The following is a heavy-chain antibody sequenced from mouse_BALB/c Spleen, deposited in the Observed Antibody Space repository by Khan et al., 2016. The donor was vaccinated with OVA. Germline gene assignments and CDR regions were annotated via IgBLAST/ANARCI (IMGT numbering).Heavy chain of an antibody. J-gene: IGHJ4*01. CDR3: ARENYCGSNRCAIDY. CDR2: IAPGSDSA. CDR1: GYTFTSYC. V-gene: IGHV1S41*01. Sequence: DLVKPGASVNLSCKASGYTFTSYCINWIKQSPGQGLEWIGRIAPGSDSACYSSMFKGKATLTVETSFSTAYFQLSSLSSEDSAVYYCARENYCGSNRCAIDYWGQGTSVTVSS. D-gene: IGHD1-1*01.